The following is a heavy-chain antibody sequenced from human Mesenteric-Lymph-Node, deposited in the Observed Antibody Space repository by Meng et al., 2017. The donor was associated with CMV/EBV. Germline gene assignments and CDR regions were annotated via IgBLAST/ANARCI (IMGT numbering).Heavy chain of an antibody. Sequence: GGSLRLSCVASGFTFSSYWMSWVRQAPGKGLEWVGRIKSKTDGGTTDYAAPVKGRFTISRDDSKNTLYLQMNSLKTEDTAVYYCTTDVVVPAASWYGMDVWGQGTTVTVSS. CDR2: IKSKTDGGTT. CDR1: GFTFSSYW. V-gene: IGHV3-15*01. CDR3: TTDVVVPAASWYGMDV. J-gene: IGHJ6*02. D-gene: IGHD2-2*01.